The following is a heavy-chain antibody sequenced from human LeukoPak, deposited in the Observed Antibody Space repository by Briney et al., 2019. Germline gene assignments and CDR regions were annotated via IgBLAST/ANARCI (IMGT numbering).Heavy chain of an antibody. J-gene: IGHJ4*02. CDR2: IIPIFGTA. CDR1: GGTFSSYA. V-gene: IGHV1-69*06. Sequence: SVKVSCKASGGTFSSYAISWVRQDPGQGLEWMGGIIPIFGTANYAQKFQGRVTITADKSTSTAYMELSSLRSEDTAVYYCARFRYCSGGSCYYRGYFDYWGQGTLVTVSS. CDR3: ARFRYCSGGSCYYRGYFDY. D-gene: IGHD2-15*01.